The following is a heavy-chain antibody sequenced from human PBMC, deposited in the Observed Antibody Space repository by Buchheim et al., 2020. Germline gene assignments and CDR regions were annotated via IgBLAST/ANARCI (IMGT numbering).Heavy chain of an antibody. CDR3: ATHRRYPGVAVSGFDY. D-gene: IGHD6-19*01. Sequence: QLQLQESGPGLVKPSETLSLTCTVSGGSISSTDHYWGWIRQPPGKGLEWVVTIFYIESTYYNPSLQIRVSISVDTSKNQFSLKLSSVTAADTAVYYCATHRRYPGVAVSGFDYWGQGTL. V-gene: IGHV4-39*01. CDR1: GGSISSTDHY. CDR2: IFYIEST. J-gene: IGHJ4*02.